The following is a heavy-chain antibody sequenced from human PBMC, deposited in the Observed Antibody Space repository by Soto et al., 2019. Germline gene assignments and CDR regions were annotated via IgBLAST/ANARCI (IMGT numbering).Heavy chain of an antibody. CDR1: GYTFTSYA. CDR3: ARDHEAPIAHYDFWSGLKVHYYYMDV. V-gene: IGHV1-3*01. J-gene: IGHJ6*03. Sequence: ASVKVSCKASGYTFTSYAMHWVRQAPGQRLEWMGWINAGNGNTKYSQKFQGRVTITRDTSASTAYMELSSLRSEDTAVYYCARDHEAPIAHYDFWSGLKVHYYYMDVWGKGTAVTLSS. CDR2: INAGNGNT. D-gene: IGHD3-3*01.